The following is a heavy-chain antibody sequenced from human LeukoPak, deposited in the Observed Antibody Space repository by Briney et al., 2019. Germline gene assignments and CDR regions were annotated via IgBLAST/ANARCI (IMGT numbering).Heavy chain of an antibody. CDR1: GFTFSTSW. CDR3: ASFLFGDPGGY. J-gene: IGHJ4*02. CDR2: INHSGST. D-gene: IGHD3-10*01. Sequence: PGGSLRLSCAASGFTFSTSWMIWVRQPPGKGLEWIGEINHSGSTNYNPSLKSRVTISVDTSKNQFSLKLSSVTAADTAVYYCASFLFGDPGGYWGQGTLVTVSS. V-gene: IGHV4-34*01.